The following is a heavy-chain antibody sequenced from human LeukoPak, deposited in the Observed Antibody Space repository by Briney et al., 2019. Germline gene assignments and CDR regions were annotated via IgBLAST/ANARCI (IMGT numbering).Heavy chain of an antibody. V-gene: IGHV3-23*01. CDR1: GFTFSSYA. CDR3: AKVVGRYGDPRFDC. CDR2: ISGSGGST. Sequence: GGSLRLSCAASGFTFSSYAMSWVRQAPGEGREWVSAISGSGGSTYYADSVKGRFTISRDNSKNTLYLQMNSLRAEDTAVYYCAKVVGRYGDPRFDCWGQGTLVTVSS. J-gene: IGHJ4*02. D-gene: IGHD4-17*01.